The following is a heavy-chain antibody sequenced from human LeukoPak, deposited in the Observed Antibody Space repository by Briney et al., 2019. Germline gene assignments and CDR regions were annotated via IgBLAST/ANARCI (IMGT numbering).Heavy chain of an antibody. J-gene: IGHJ4*02. Sequence: ASVKVSCKASGGTFSSYAISWVRQAPGQGLEWMGGIIPIFGTANYAQKFQGRVTITADESTSTAYMELSSLRSEDTAVYYCARSDEYYYDSSGYYDPYFDYWGQGTLVTVSS. CDR1: GGTFSSYA. D-gene: IGHD3-22*01. CDR2: IIPIFGTA. CDR3: ARSDEYYYDSSGYYDPYFDY. V-gene: IGHV1-69*13.